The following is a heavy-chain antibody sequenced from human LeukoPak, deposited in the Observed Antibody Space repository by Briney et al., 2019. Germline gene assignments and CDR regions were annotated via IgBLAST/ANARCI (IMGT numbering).Heavy chain of an antibody. J-gene: IGHJ4*02. V-gene: IGHV4-59*12. CDR3: ARSSYIVGTDYFDY. CDR2: IYYSGST. D-gene: IGHD1-26*01. CDR1: GGSISSYY. Sequence: PSETLSLTCTVSGGSISSYYWSWIRQPPGKGLEWIGYIYYSGSTNYNPSLKSRVTISVDTSKNQFSLKLSSVTAADTAVYYCARSSYIVGTDYFDYWGQGTLVTVSS.